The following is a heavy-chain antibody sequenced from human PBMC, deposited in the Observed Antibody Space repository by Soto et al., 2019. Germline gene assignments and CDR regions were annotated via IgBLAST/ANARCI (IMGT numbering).Heavy chain of an antibody. CDR1: GFTFSSCS. CDR2: ISYDGSNK. J-gene: IGHJ6*02. CDR3: ARDSQRPRWELIDYYYYGMDV. V-gene: IGHV3-30-3*01. Sequence: XGSLRLSCAASGFTFSSCSMHGVRQAPGKGLEWVAVISYDGSNKYYADSVKGRFTISRDNSKNTLYLQMNSPRAEDTAVYYCARDSQRPRWELIDYYYYGMDVWGQGTTVTV. D-gene: IGHD1-26*01.